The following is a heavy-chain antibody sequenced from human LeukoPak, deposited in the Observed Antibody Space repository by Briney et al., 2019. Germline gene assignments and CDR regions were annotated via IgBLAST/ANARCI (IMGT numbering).Heavy chain of an antibody. Sequence: SGPALVKPTQTLTLTCTFSGFSLSTSGMCVSWIRQPPGKALEWLARIDWDDDKYYSTSLKTRLTIPKDTSKNQVVLTMTNMDPVDTATYSCARTVYISSWYDTDYWGQGTLVTVSS. V-gene: IGHV2-70*11. J-gene: IGHJ4*02. D-gene: IGHD6-13*01. CDR3: ARTVYISSWYDTDY. CDR1: GFSLSTSGMC. CDR2: IDWDDDK.